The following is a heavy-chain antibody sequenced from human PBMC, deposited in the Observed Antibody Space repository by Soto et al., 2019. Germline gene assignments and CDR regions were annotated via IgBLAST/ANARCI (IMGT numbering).Heavy chain of an antibody. D-gene: IGHD3-10*01. V-gene: IGHV3-33*03. J-gene: IGHJ3*02. Sequence: GGSLRLSCAASGFTFSTQGMRWVRQAPGKGLEWVALIWHDGSNKDYGDAVKGRFTISRDNSKGTLYLQMNSLRAEDTAVYYCAKDGDYGGVNDVFDIWGRGTMVTVSS. CDR1: GFTFSTQG. CDR3: AKDGDYGGVNDVFDI. CDR2: IWHDGSNK.